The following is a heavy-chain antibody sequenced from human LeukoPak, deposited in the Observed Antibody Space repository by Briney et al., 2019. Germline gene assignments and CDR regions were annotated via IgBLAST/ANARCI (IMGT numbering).Heavy chain of an antibody. CDR2: ISGSGGNT. CDR1: GLTFSSYA. CDR3: AKTHGPYCSGGSCLDYYYYMDV. J-gene: IGHJ6*03. D-gene: IGHD2-15*01. Sequence: GGSLRLSCAVSGLTFSSYAMSWVRQAPGKGLEWVSAISGSGGNTYYADSVKGRFTISRDNSKNTLYLQMNSLRPEDTAVYFCAKTHGPYCSGGSCLDYYYYMDVWGKGTTVTVSS. V-gene: IGHV3-23*01.